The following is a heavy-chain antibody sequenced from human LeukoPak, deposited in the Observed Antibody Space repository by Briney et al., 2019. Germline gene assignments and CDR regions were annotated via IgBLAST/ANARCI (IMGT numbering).Heavy chain of an antibody. CDR3: ARGQVAVVSHFDY. D-gene: IGHD4-23*01. V-gene: IGHV1-46*03. CDR2: INPSGGST. Sequence: GASVKVSCKASGGTFSSYAICWVRQAPGQGLEWMGIINPSGGSTSYAQKFQGRVTMTRDTSTSTVYMELSSLRSEDTAVYYCARGQVAVVSHFDYWGQGTLVTVSS. J-gene: IGHJ4*02. CDR1: GGTFSSYA.